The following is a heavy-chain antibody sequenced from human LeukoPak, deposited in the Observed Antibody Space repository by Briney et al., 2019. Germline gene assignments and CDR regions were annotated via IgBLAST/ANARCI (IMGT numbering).Heavy chain of an antibody. D-gene: IGHD3-22*01. Sequence: GASVKVSCKASGYTFTGYYMHWVRQAPGQGLEWMGWINPNSGGTNYAQKFQGRVTMTRDTSISTAYMELSRLESDDTAVYYCARLADYYDSSGSASWGQGTLVTVSS. CDR1: GYTFTGYY. CDR3: ARLADYYDSSGSAS. CDR2: INPNSGGT. J-gene: IGHJ5*02. V-gene: IGHV1-2*02.